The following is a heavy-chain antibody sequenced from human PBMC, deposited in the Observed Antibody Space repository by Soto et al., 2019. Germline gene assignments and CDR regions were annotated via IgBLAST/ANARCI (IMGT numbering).Heavy chain of an antibody. J-gene: IGHJ3*01. D-gene: IGHD3-9*01. CDR2: IYSAGNT. CDR3: ASWYPVLRCFETFSKFDD. Sequence: GGSLRLSCAASGFTVSSNYMSWVRQAPGKGLEWISIIYSAGNTYYADSVKGRFTISRDNSRDRGFRQRNILSAKDTDVYYCASWYPVLRCFETFSKFDDWG. CDR1: GFTVSSNY. V-gene: IGHV3-66*01.